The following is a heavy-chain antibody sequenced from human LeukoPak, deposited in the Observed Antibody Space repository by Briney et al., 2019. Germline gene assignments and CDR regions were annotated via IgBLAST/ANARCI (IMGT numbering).Heavy chain of an antibody. CDR2: ISYDGSNK. CDR3: ARDYGDSLVY. J-gene: IGHJ4*02. D-gene: IGHD4-17*01. V-gene: IGHV3-30*04. CDR1: GFTFSSYA. Sequence: GGSLRLSCAASGFTFSSYAMHWVRQAPGKGLEWVAVISYDGSNKYYADSVKGRFTISRDNSKNTLYLQMNSLRAEDTAVYYCARDYGDSLVYWGQGTLVTVSS.